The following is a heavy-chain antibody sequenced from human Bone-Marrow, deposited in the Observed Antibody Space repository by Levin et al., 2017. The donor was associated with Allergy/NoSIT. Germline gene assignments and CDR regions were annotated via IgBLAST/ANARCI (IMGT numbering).Heavy chain of an antibody. V-gene: IGHV3-21*01. Sequence: LSLTCAASGFPFSGYEMNWVRQAPGKGLEWVSSISSSSSYIYYADSVKGRFTISRDNAKNSLYLQMNSLRAEDTAVYYCARTFYYYGSGSYYNSVDYWGQGTLVTVSS. CDR3: ARTFYYYGSGSYYNSVDY. J-gene: IGHJ4*02. D-gene: IGHD3-10*01. CDR2: ISSSSSYI. CDR1: GFPFSGYE.